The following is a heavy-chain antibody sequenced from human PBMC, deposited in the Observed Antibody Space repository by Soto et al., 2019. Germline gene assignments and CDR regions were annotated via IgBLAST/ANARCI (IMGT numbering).Heavy chain of an antibody. J-gene: IGHJ4*02. D-gene: IGHD2-8*01. CDR1: GGSSSNFY. CDR2: ISYSGNT. Sequence: SETLSLTCTVYGGSSSNFYWSWIRQPPGKGLEWIGYISYSGNTNYNPSLKSRVSISVDTSKNQLSLNLTSVTAADTAVYYCARAPMVLSRSYFDSWGQGTPVTVS. V-gene: IGHV4-59*01. CDR3: ARAPMVLSRSYFDS.